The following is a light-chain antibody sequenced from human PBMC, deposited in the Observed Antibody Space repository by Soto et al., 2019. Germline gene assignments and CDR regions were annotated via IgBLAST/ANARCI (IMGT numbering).Light chain of an antibody. CDR1: QSISSY. J-gene: IGKJ4*01. CDR3: QQSYSTPLT. Sequence: DIQMTQTPSSRSAAVGDRVTITGRASQSISSYLNWYQQKPGTAPKLLIYAASSLQSGVPSRFSGSGSGTDFTLTISSLQPEDFATYYCQQSYSTPLTFGGGTKVDIK. V-gene: IGKV1-39*01. CDR2: AAS.